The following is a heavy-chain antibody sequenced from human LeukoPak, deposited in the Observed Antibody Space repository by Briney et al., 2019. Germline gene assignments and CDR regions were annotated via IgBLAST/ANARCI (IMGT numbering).Heavy chain of an antibody. CDR2: MNPKSGNT. Sequence: ASVKVSCKASGYIFINHDINWVRQATGHGLEWMGWMNPKSGNTGYSQKFQGRVTMTRNTSTNTAYMELRGLTYEDTAVYHCARGLTTYGNGKLYYQYNWFHPWGQGTLVTVSS. V-gene: IGHV1-8*01. CDR3: ARGLTTYGNGKLYYQYNWFHP. D-gene: IGHD3-10*01. CDR1: GYIFINHD. J-gene: IGHJ5*02.